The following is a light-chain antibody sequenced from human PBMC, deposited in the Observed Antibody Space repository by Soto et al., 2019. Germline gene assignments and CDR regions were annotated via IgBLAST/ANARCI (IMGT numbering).Light chain of an antibody. J-gene: IGKJ1*01. CDR3: QQYDSYHRT. CDR1: QSISSW. Sequence: DIQMTQSPSTLSASVGDRVTITCRASQSISSWLAWYQQKPGKAPKLLIYDASSLQSGVPSRFSGSGSGTDFTLTISCMQSEDFATYYCQQYDSYHRTFGQGTKGGYQ. V-gene: IGKV1-5*01. CDR2: DAS.